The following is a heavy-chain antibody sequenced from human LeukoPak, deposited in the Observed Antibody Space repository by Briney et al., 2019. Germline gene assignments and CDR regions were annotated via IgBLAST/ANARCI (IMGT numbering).Heavy chain of an antibody. CDR2: ITHSGST. V-gene: IGHV4-34*01. CDR3: ARGSVRFSGFDY. Sequence: SETLSLTCAVYGGSFSGYYWSWIRQPPVKGPEWIGEITHSGSTYYNPSLKNRVTISVDTSKTQFSLKLSSVTAADTAVYYCARGSVRFSGFDYWGQGTLVTVSS. J-gene: IGHJ4*02. CDR1: GGSFSGYY. D-gene: IGHD3-3*01.